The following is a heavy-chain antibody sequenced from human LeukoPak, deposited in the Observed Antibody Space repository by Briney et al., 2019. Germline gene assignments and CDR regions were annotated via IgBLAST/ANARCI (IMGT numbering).Heavy chain of an antibody. CDR1: GYTFISYG. CDR2: INTYNGNT. V-gene: IGHV1-18*01. J-gene: IGHJ4*02. Sequence: ASVKVSCKASGYTFISYGISWVRQAPGQGLEWMGWINTYNGNTKYEQKVQGRVTPTTDTSTSTAYMELRSLRSDDTAVYYCARDNAVVAGTNPIYWGQGTLVTVSS. CDR3: ARDNAVVAGTNPIY. D-gene: IGHD6-19*01.